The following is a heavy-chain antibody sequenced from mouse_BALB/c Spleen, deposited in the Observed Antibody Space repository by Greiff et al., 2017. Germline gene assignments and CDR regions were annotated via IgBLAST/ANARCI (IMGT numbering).Heavy chain of an antibody. CDR1: GDSITSGY. CDR3: ATAYEGNYVWDFDV. V-gene: IGHV3-8*02. Sequence: VQLKESGPSLVKPSQTLSLTCSVTGDSITSGYWNWIRKFPGNKLEYMGYISYSGSTYYNPSLKSRISITRDTSKNQYYLQLNSVTTEDTATYYCATAYEGNYVWDFDVWGAGTTVTVSS. J-gene: IGHJ1*01. D-gene: IGHD2-10*01. CDR2: ISYSGST.